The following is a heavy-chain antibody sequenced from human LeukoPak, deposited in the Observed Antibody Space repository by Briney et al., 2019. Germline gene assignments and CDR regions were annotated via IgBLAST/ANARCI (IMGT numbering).Heavy chain of an antibody. CDR3: ARDRVTIFGVVSGFQAFDI. Sequence: PSETLSLTCTVSGGSISSYYWSWIRQPPGKGLEWIGYIYYSGSTNYNPSLKSRVTISVDTSKNQFSLKLSSVTAADTAVYYCARDRVTIFGVVSGFQAFDIWGQGTMVTVSS. CDR1: GGSISSYY. D-gene: IGHD3-3*01. CDR2: IYYSGST. V-gene: IGHV4-59*01. J-gene: IGHJ3*02.